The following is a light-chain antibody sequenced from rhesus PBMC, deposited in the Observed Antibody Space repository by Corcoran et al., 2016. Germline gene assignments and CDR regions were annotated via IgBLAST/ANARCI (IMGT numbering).Light chain of an antibody. CDR3: QNSYRSPFT. V-gene: IGKV1-74*01. CDR1: ENVNNY. J-gene: IGKJ3*01. Sequence: DIQMTQSPSSLSASMGDRVTITCRASENVNNYLNWYQQKPGKAPKVLIYKASTLQSGVPSRFSGSGSGSAYTFTISSVQPEDIAFYSCQNSYRSPFTFGPGTRLDIK. CDR2: KAS.